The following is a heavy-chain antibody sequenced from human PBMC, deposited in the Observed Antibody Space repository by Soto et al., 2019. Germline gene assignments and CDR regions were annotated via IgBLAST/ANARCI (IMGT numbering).Heavy chain of an antibody. CDR2: INHSGST. J-gene: IGHJ4*02. Sequence: QVQLQQWGAGLLKPSETLSLTCAVYGGSFSGYYWTWIRQPPGTGLEWIGEINHSGSTNYNPSLKGRVTISVDTSKCQFSRKLTSVTAADTAVYYCARDNITGLFDYWGQGTLVTVSS. CDR1: GGSFSGYY. V-gene: IGHV4-34*01. D-gene: IGHD2-8*02. CDR3: ARDNITGLFDY.